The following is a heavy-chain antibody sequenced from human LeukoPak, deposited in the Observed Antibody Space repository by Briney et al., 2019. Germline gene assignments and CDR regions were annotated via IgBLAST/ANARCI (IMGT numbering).Heavy chain of an antibody. CDR2: IRYDGSNK. Sequence: GGSLRLSCAASGFTFSSYGMHWVRQAPGKGLEWAAFIRYDGSNKYYADSVKGRFTISRDNAKNSLYLQMNSLRAEDTAVYYCARDSRTYYYDTTHWGQGTLVTVSS. J-gene: IGHJ1*01. D-gene: IGHD3-22*01. CDR3: ARDSRTYYYDTTH. CDR1: GFTFSSYG. V-gene: IGHV3-30*02.